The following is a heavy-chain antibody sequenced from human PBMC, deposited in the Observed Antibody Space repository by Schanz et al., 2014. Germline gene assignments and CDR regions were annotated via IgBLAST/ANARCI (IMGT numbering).Heavy chain of an antibody. Sequence: QVQLQESGPGLVKPSGTLSLTCVVSGGSISSGVWWTWARQSPGKGLEWIGGIFHSGTTNYNPSLESRVTISVDKSKTQFSLILSSMTAADTAVYYCTRSTLWSYDVWGRGTMVIVSS. D-gene: IGHD2-21*01. CDR2: IFHSGTT. V-gene: IGHV4-4*02. CDR1: GGSISSGVW. CDR3: TRSTLWSYDV. J-gene: IGHJ3*01.